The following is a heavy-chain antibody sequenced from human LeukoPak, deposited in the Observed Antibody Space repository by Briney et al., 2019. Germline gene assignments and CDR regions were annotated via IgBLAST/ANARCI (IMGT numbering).Heavy chain of an antibody. CDR3: ARGGVAANYYYYYAMVV. CDR1: GFTLRTYT. V-gene: IGHV3-21*01. CDR2: IDTGSHYI. Sequence: EGSLRLSCAASGFTLRTYTMNWVRQAPGKGLEWVSSIDTGSHYIYYADSVKGRFTISRDNAKNSLFLQMSSLRAEDTAVYYCARGGVAANYYYYYAMVVWGQGTTVTVSS. J-gene: IGHJ6*02. D-gene: IGHD2-21*01.